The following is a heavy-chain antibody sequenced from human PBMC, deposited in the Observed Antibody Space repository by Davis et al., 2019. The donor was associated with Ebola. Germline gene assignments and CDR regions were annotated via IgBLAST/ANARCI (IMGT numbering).Heavy chain of an antibody. CDR1: GFIISNSY. D-gene: IGHD6-19*01. Sequence: GESLKISCAVSGFIISNSYMSWVRQAPGKGLEWVSLIDSSGSGGATHYADSVRGRFTISRDSSRNTLYLQMNSLRVEDTAVYYCASGHYSGPQGWGQGTLVTVSS. V-gene: IGHV3-53*01. CDR2: IDSSGSGGAT. CDR3: ASGHYSGPQG. J-gene: IGHJ4*02.